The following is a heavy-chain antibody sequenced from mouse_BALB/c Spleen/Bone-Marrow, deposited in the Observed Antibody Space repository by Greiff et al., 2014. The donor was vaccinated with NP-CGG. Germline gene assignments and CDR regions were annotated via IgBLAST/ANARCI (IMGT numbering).Heavy chain of an antibody. J-gene: IGHJ2*01. Sequence: QVQLQQSGAELVRPGPSVKVSCKASGYAFTDYLMEWLKQRPGQGLEWIGVINLGSGSTNQNEEFKDKATLTADTSSNTAYMQLSSLTSDDSAVYFCARYDGYLDYWGQGTTLTVSS. D-gene: IGHD2-3*01. V-gene: IGHV1-54*01. CDR1: GYAFTDYL. CDR2: INLGSGST. CDR3: ARYDGYLDY.